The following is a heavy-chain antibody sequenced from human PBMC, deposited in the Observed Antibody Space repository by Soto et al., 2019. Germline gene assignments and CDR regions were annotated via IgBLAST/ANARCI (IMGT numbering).Heavy chain of an antibody. J-gene: IGHJ6*02. CDR1: GGTFSSYA. CDR3: ARVLTMVRGVIISSYYNYYGMDV. V-gene: IGHV1-69*13. CDR2: IIPIFGTA. Sequence: SVKVSCKASGGTFSSYAISGVRQAPGQGVEWMGGIIPIFGTANYAQKFQERVTITADESTSTAYMELSSQRSEDTAVYYCARVLTMVRGVIISSYYNYYGMDVWGQGTTVTVSS. D-gene: IGHD3-10*01.